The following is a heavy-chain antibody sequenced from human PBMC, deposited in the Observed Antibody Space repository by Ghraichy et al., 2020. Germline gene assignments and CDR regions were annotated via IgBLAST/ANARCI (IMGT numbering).Heavy chain of an antibody. D-gene: IGHD3-3*01. J-gene: IGHJ6*02. Sequence: GGSLRLSCAASDFTFRDFPMSWVRRAPGKGLEWVSGIRGRDPTTSYAASVKGRFIISRDNSNDKLYLQMNGLRVDDTATYYCAKDIGGFCCSTTRSCGSDLWGQGTTVTVS. V-gene: IGHV3-23*01. CDR2: IRGRDPTT. CDR3: AKDIGGFCCSTTRSCGSDL. CDR1: DFTFRDFP.